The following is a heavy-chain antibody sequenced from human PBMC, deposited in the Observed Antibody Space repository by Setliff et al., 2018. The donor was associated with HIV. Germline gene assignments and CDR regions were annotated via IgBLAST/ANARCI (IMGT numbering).Heavy chain of an antibody. CDR1: GGSISSGGYY. CDR3: ARARGILPYYYLDV. D-gene: IGHD6-13*01. Sequence: SETLSLTCTVSGGSISSGGYYWSWIRQHPGKGLEWIGYIYYSGSTYYNPSLKSRVTMSVDTSKNQFSLKLSSVTAADTAVYDCARARGILPYYYLDVWGKGTTVTVSS. J-gene: IGHJ6*03. CDR2: IYYSGST. V-gene: IGHV4-31*02.